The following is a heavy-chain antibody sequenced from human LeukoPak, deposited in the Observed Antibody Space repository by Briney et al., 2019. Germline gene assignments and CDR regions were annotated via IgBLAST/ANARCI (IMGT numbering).Heavy chain of an antibody. J-gene: IGHJ4*02. CDR1: GYTFTNYY. V-gene: IGHV1-46*01. CDR3: ARDSGMVRGTVDY. D-gene: IGHD3-10*01. Sequence: ASLRVSCTPSGYTFTNYYMYWVRQTPGQTLEWMEIINPSGRSTSYAQKFQGRVTMTRDTSTSTVYMELSSLRSEDTAVYYCARDSGMVRGTVDYWGQGTLVTVSS. CDR2: INPSGRST.